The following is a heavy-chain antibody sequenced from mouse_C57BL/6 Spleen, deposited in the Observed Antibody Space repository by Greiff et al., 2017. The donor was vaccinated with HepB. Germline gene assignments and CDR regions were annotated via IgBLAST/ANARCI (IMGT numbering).Heavy chain of an antibody. CDR3: ARRLYDGYLYYFDY. V-gene: IGHV1-18*01. CDR1: GYTFTDYN. D-gene: IGHD2-3*01. Sequence: EVQLQQSGPELVKPGASVKIPCKASGYTFTDYNMDWVKQSHGKSLEWIGDINPNNGGTIYNQKFKGKATLTVDKSSSTAYMELLSRTSEDTAVYYCARRLYDGYLYYFDYWGQGTTLTVSS. J-gene: IGHJ2*01. CDR2: INPNNGGT.